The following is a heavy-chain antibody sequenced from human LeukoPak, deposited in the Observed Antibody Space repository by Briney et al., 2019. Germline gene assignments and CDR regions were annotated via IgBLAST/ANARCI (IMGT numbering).Heavy chain of an antibody. CDR1: GGSISSYY. J-gene: IGHJ3*02. CDR3: AGQGYNWNRDAFDI. Sequence: SETLSLTCTVSGGSISSYYWSWIRQPPGKGLEWIGYIYTSGSTNYNPSLKSRVTISVDTSKNQFSLKLSSVTAADTAVYYCAGQGYNWNRDAFDIWGQGTMVTVSS. CDR2: IYTSGST. V-gene: IGHV4-4*09. D-gene: IGHD1-20*01.